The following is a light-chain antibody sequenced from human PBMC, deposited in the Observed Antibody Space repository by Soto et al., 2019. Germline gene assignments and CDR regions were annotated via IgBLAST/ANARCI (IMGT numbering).Light chain of an antibody. Sequence: VMTQSPATLSVSPGARVTLSCRASQSVSSNLAWYQQKPGQAPRLLIYGASTRATGLPARFSGSGSGTEFTLTISSLQSEDFALYYCQQYNNWPPLTFGGGTKVELK. J-gene: IGKJ4*01. V-gene: IGKV3-15*01. CDR1: QSVSSN. CDR2: GAS. CDR3: QQYNNWPPLT.